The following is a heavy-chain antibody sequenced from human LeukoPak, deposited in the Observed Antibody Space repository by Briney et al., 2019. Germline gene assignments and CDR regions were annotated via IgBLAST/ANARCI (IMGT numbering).Heavy chain of an antibody. CDR2: ISSSSSYI. Sequence: LGGSLRLSCAASGFTFSSYSMNWVRQAPGKGLEWVSSISSSSSYIYYADSVKGRFTISRDNAKNSLYLQMNSLRAEDTVVYYCARDTVTGYNWNYDAPYAFDIWGQGTMVTVSS. V-gene: IGHV3-21*01. J-gene: IGHJ3*02. CDR3: ARDTVTGYNWNYDAPYAFDI. D-gene: IGHD1-7*01. CDR1: GFTFSSYS.